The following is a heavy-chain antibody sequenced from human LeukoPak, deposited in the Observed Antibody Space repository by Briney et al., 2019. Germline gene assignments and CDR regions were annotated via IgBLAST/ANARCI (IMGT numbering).Heavy chain of an antibody. CDR3: ARVEVSDFDWSFDY. J-gene: IGHJ4*02. CDR2: ISAYNGNT. V-gene: IGHV1-18*01. Sequence: RASVKVSCKASGYTFTSYGISWVRQAPGQGLEWMGSISAYNGNTNYAQKLQGRVTMTTDTSTSTAYMELRSLRSDDTAVYYCARVEVSDFDWSFDYWGQGTLVTVSS. D-gene: IGHD3-9*01. CDR1: GYTFTSYG.